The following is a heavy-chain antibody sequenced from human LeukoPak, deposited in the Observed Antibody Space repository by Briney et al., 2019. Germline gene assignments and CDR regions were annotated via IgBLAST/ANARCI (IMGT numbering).Heavy chain of an antibody. V-gene: IGHV3-30*04. CDR1: GFTFSSYA. Sequence: GSLRLSCAASGFTFSSYAMHWVRQAPGKGLEWVAVISYDGSNKYYADSVKGRFTISRDNSKNTLYLQMNSLRAEDTAVYYCAGLVDYWGQGTLVTVSS. CDR3: AGLVDY. CDR2: ISYDGSNK. J-gene: IGHJ4*02.